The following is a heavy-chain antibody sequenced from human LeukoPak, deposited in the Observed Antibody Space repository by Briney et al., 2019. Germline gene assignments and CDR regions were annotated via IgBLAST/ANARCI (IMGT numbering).Heavy chain of an antibody. CDR2: IKQDGSEK. Sequence: GGSLRLSCAASGFTFSSYWMSWVRQAPGKGLEWVANIKQDGSEKYYVDSVKGRFTISRDNAKNSLYLQMNSLRAEDTAVYYCARAIIKGYCSSTSCLEFWFDPWGQGTLVTVS. V-gene: IGHV3-7*03. CDR1: GFTFSSYW. J-gene: IGHJ5*02. CDR3: ARAIIKGYCSSTSCLEFWFDP. D-gene: IGHD2-2*01.